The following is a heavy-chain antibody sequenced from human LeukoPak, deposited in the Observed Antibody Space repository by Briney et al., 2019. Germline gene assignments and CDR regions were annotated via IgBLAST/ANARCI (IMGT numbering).Heavy chain of an antibody. CDR3: TRHVITLIRGVTRRREQWFDP. J-gene: IGHJ5*02. V-gene: IGHV1-2*02. D-gene: IGHD3-10*01. CDR2: INTDSGGT. Sequence: ASVKVSCKATGYTFTSYGISWVRQAPGQGLEWLGWINTDSGGTNFAHKFLDRVTMTRDKANTTAYLELRGLTSDDTAVYYCTRHVITLIRGVTRRREQWFDPWGQGTLVTVSS. CDR1: GYTFTSYG.